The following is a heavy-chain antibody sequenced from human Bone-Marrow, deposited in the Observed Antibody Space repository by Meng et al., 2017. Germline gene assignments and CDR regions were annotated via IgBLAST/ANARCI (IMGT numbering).Heavy chain of an antibody. D-gene: IGHD5-12*01. CDR3: VRLGYTTEYFDY. J-gene: IGHJ4*02. CDR1: GFTFDDYT. CDR2: ISWDGGST. Sequence: GESLKISCAASGFTFDDYTMHWVRQAPGKGLEWVSLISWDGGSTYYADSVKGRFTISADKSISTAYLQWSSLRSSDTAMYYCVRLGYTTEYFDYWGQGALVTVSS. V-gene: IGHV3-43*01.